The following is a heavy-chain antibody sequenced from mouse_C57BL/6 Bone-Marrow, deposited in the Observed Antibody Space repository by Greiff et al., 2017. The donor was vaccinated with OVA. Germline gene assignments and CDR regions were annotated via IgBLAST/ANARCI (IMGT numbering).Heavy chain of an antibody. Sequence: EVQLQQSGAELVRPGASVKLSCTASGFNIKDDYMHWVKQRPEQGLEWIGWIDPENGDTEYASKFQGKAPITADTSSNTAYLQLSSLTSEDTAVYYCTTTYTPDYWGQGTTLTVSS. V-gene: IGHV14-4*01. CDR2: IDPENGDT. CDR1: GFNIKDDY. D-gene: IGHD5-1-1*01. CDR3: TTTYTPDY. J-gene: IGHJ2*01.